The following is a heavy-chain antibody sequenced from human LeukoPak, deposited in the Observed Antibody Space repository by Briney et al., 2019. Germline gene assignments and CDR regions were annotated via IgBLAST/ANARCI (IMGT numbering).Heavy chain of an antibody. D-gene: IGHD3-22*01. V-gene: IGHV1-69*05. CDR1: VGTFSSYA. CDR3: ARSPSYYYDSSGNFDY. CDR2: IIPIFGTA. J-gene: IGHJ4*02. Sequence: ASVKVSCKASVGTFSSYAISWVRQAPGQGLEWMGGIIPIFGTANYAQKFQGRVTITTDESTSTAYMELSSLRYEDTAVYYCARSPSYYYDSSGNFDYWRQGTLVTVSS.